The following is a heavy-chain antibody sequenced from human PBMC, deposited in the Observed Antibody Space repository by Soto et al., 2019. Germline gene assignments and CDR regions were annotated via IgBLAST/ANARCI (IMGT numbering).Heavy chain of an antibody. Sequence: SETLSLTCTVSGGSISSYYWSWIRQPPGKGLDWIGYIYYTEKTNYNPSLKSRVTISVDTSKNQFSLKLRSVTATDTGVYFCARARFQLLHPYYYGMDVWGQGTAVTVSS. CDR2: IYYTEKT. CDR1: GGSISSYY. CDR3: ARARFQLLHPYYYGMDV. D-gene: IGHD2-15*01. J-gene: IGHJ6*02. V-gene: IGHV4-59*01.